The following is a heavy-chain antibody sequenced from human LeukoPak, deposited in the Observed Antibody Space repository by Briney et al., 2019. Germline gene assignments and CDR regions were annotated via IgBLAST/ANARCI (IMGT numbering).Heavy chain of an antibody. CDR2: IYTSGST. CDR1: GGSISSYY. V-gene: IGHV4-4*07. CDR3: ARDSALYSSGWSNPLDY. D-gene: IGHD6-19*01. Sequence: SETLSLTCTVSGGSISSYYWSWIRQPAGEGLEWIGRIYTSGSTNYNPSLKSRVTISVDTSKNQFSLKLSSVTAADTAVYYCARDSALYSSGWSNPLDYWGQGTLVTVSS. J-gene: IGHJ4*02.